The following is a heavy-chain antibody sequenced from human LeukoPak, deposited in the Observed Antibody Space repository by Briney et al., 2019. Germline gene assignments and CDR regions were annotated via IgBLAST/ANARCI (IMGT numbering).Heavy chain of an antibody. D-gene: IGHD2-21*02. Sequence: GASVKVSCKASGYTFTGYYMHCVRQAPGQGLEWMGWINTNSGGTNYAQKFQGRVTMTRDTSISTAYMELSRLRSDDTAVYYCARGLYGGNSDYDYWGQGTLVTVSS. V-gene: IGHV1-2*02. J-gene: IGHJ4*02. CDR2: INTNSGGT. CDR3: ARGLYGGNSDYDY. CDR1: GYTFTGYY.